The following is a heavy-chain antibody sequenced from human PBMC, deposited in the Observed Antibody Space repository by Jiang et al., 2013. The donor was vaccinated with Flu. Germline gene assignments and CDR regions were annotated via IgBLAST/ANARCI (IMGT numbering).Heavy chain of an antibody. CDR3: ARDLKAVAGSPLGY. CDR1: GYTFTSYA. V-gene: IGHV1-3*01. J-gene: IGHJ4*02. Sequence: EVKKPGASVRLSCKASGYTFTSYAMHWVRQAPGQRLEWMGWINAANGNTKYSQKFQGRVTITRDTSASTAYMEVSSLRSEDTAVYYCARDLKAVAGSPLGYWGQGTLVTVSS. CDR2: INAANGNT. D-gene: IGHD6-19*01.